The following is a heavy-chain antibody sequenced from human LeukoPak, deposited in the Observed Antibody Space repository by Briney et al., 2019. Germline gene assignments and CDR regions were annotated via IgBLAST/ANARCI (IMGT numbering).Heavy chain of an antibody. CDR1: GYTFTGYY. CDR3: ARAYGRAARPHDY. D-gene: IGHD6-6*01. CDR2: INPNSGGT. Sequence: ASVKVSCKASGYTFTGYYMHWVRQAPGQGLEWMGWINPNSGGTNYAQKFQGRVTMTRDTSISTAYMELSRLRSDDTAVYYCARAYGRAARPHDYWGQGTLVTVSS. V-gene: IGHV1-2*02. J-gene: IGHJ4*02.